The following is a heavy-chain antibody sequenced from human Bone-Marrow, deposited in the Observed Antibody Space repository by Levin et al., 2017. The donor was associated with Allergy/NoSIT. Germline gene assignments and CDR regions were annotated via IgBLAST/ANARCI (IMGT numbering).Heavy chain of an antibody. CDR1: GLKFDDYA. D-gene: IGHD3-3*01. V-gene: IGHV3-9*01. Sequence: PGGSLRLSCAASGLKFDDYAMHWVRQVRGKGLEWVSGINWNSDIVGYADSVKGRFTISRDNAKNSLYLQMNSLRGEDTALYYCAGGFGDLYYYGMDVWGQGTTVTVSS. CDR2: INWNSDIV. J-gene: IGHJ6*02. CDR3: AGGFGDLYYYGMDV.